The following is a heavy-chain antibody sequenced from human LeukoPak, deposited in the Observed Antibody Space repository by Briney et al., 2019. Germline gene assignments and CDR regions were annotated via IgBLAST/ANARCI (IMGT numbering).Heavy chain of an antibody. CDR3: ARVQFSATFVPAAMDRGAFDI. J-gene: IGHJ3*02. CDR1: GYTFTSYA. Sequence: ASVKVSCKPSGYTFTSYAMHWVRQAPGQRLEGMGWINAGNGNTKYSQKFQGRVTITRDTSASTAYMERSSLRSEDTAVYYCARVQFSATFVPAAMDRGAFDIWGQGTMVTVSS. D-gene: IGHD2-2*01. CDR2: INAGNGNT. V-gene: IGHV1-3*01.